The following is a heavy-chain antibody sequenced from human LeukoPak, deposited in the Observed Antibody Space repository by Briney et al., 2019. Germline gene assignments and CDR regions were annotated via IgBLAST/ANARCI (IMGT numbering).Heavy chain of an antibody. J-gene: IGHJ4*02. CDR1: GYTFTSYY. V-gene: IGHV1-46*01. Sequence: GASVKVSCKASGYTFTSYYMHWVRQAPGQGLEWMGIINPSGGSTSYAQKFQGRVTMTRDMSTSTVYMELSSLRSEDTAVYYCARGALRGYSYGYGRYYFDYWGQGTLVTVSS. CDR3: ARGALRGYSYGYGRYYFDY. D-gene: IGHD5-18*01. CDR2: INPSGGST.